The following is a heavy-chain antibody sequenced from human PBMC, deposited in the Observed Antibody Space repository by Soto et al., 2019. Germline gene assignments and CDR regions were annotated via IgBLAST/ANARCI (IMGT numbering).Heavy chain of an antibody. CDR1: GYAFTTYG. V-gene: IGHV1-18*01. CDR2: ISAHNGNT. Sequence: QVHLVQSGAEVKKPGASVKVSCKGSGYAFTTYGITWVRQAPGQGLEWRGWISAHNGNTNYAQKLQGRVTATRDTPTSPAYMELRSLRSDDTAVYYCARGRYGDYWGQGALVTVSS. CDR3: ARGRYGDY. D-gene: IGHD1-1*01. J-gene: IGHJ4*02.